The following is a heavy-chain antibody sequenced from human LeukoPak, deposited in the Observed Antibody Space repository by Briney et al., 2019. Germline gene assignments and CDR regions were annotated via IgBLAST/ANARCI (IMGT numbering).Heavy chain of an antibody. CDR3: ARNVSAGYFDY. Sequence: PSETLSLTCSVSGGSFTGTTYYWAWTRQPPGKGLEWIGSVYYSGSTSYSPSLKSRVTISVDTSKKQFSLRLSSVSAADTAVYYCARNVSAGYFDYWGQGTLVTVSS. J-gene: IGHJ4*02. D-gene: IGHD2-8*01. CDR2: VYYSGST. CDR1: GGSFTGTTYY. V-gene: IGHV4-39*01.